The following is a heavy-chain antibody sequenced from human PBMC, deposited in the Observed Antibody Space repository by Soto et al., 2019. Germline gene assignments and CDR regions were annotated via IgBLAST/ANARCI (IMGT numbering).Heavy chain of an antibody. CDR3: ATPMVRGVKYYGMDV. J-gene: IGHJ6*02. CDR2: IYYSGST. Sequence: PSETLSLTCTVSGGSISSYYWSWIRQPPGKGLEWIGYIYYSGSTNYNPSLKSRVTMTRDTSTSTVYMELSSLRSEDTAVYYCATPMVRGVKYYGMDVWGQGTTVTVSS. V-gene: IGHV4-59*03. CDR1: GGSISSYY. D-gene: IGHD3-10*01.